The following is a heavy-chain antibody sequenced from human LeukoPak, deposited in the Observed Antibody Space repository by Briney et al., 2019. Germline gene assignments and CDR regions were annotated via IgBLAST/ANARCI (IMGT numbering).Heavy chain of an antibody. V-gene: IGHV3-23*01. CDR3: AKGWAHYDILTGYYPFDY. CDR1: GFTFSSYG. CDR2: ISGSGGST. J-gene: IGHJ4*02. Sequence: PGGSLRLSCAASGFTFSSYGMSWVRQAPGKGLEWASAISGSGGSTYYADSVKGRFTISRDNSKNTLCLQMNSLRAEDTAVYYCAKGWAHYDILTGYYPFDYWGQGTLVTVSS. D-gene: IGHD3-9*01.